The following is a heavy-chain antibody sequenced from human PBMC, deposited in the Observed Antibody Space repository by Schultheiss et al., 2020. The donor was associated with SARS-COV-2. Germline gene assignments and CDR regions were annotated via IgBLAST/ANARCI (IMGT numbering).Heavy chain of an antibody. Sequence: GESLKISCKGSGYSFTTYWIGWVRQMPGKGLEWMGIVYPGDSETRYNPSFQGQVTISADKSITTAYLQWGSLKASDTATYYCARHVLWVGRRLDEGMDVWGQGTTVTVSS. CDR3: ARHVLWVGRRLDEGMDV. V-gene: IGHV5-51*01. CDR1: GYSFTTYW. D-gene: IGHD3-16*01. CDR2: VYPGDSET. J-gene: IGHJ6*02.